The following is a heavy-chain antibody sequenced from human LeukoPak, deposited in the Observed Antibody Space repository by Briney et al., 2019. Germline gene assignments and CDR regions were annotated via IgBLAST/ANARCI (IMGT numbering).Heavy chain of an antibody. CDR1: GGSISSYY. CDR2: IYYSGST. CDR3: ARLRGYGSGSYSGWFDP. V-gene: IGHV4-59*01. J-gene: IGHJ5*02. Sequence: SETLSLTCTVSGGSISSYYWSWIRQPPGKGLEWIGYIYYSGSTYYNPSLKSRVTISVDTSKNQFSLKLSSVTAADTAVYYCARLRGYGSGSYSGWFDPWGQGTLVTVSS. D-gene: IGHD3-10*01.